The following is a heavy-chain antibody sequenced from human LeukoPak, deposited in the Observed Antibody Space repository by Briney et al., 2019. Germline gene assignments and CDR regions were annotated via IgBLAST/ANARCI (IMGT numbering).Heavy chain of an antibody. D-gene: IGHD1-1*01. V-gene: IGHV3-21*01. Sequence: GGSLRLSCAASGFTFTNYDINWVRQVPGKGLEWVSSISSSASYLHYADSVKGRFTISRDNAKNSASLHMSNLRAEDAAVYYCARETYTSWAFDIWGQGTMVTVSS. CDR1: GFTFTNYD. J-gene: IGHJ3*02. CDR3: ARETYTSWAFDI. CDR2: ISSSASYL.